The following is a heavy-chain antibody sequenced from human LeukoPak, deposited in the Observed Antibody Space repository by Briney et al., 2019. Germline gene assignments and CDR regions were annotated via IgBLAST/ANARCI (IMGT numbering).Heavy chain of an antibody. D-gene: IGHD4-17*01. V-gene: IGHV3-30*02. Sequence: GGSLRLSCAASGFTFSSSGMHWVRQAPGKGLEWVAVIWFDGSNKYYADSVKGRFTVSRDNSKSTLYLQMNSLRAEDTAVYYCANRPSDYGDYVSYFDYWGQGTLVTVSS. CDR3: ANRPSDYGDYVSYFDY. J-gene: IGHJ4*02. CDR2: IWFDGSNK. CDR1: GFTFSSSG.